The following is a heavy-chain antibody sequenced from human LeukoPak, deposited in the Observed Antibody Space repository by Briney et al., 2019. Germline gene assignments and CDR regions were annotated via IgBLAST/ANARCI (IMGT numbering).Heavy chain of an antibody. CDR2: IHSNGIT. CDR1: GFPFFNYC. D-gene: IGHD1-26*01. J-gene: IGHJ4*02. V-gene: IGHV3-74*01. Sequence: GGSLRLSCAASGFPFFNYCMQWVRQAPGKGLVWVSRIHSNGITDYAESVKGRFTISRDNAKNSLYLQMNSLRAEDTAVYYCAREGPSEGATGWDYWGQGTLVTVSS. CDR3: AREGPSEGATGWDY.